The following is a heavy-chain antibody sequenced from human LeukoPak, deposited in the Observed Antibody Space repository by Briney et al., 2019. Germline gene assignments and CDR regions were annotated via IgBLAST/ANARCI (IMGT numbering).Heavy chain of an antibody. J-gene: IGHJ4*02. V-gene: IGHV4-39*01. CDR3: ARLGDYSNYYFDY. CDR1: GVSISSSSYY. CDR2: IYYSGST. Sequence: PSETLSLTCTVSGVSISSSSYYWGWIRQPPGKGLEWSGSIYYSGSTYYNPSLKSRLTISVDTSKNQFSLKLSSVTAADTAVYYCARLGDYSNYYFDYWGQGTLVTVSS. D-gene: IGHD4-11*01.